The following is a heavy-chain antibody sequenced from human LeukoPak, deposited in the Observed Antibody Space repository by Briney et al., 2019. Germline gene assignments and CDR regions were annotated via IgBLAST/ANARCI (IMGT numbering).Heavy chain of an antibody. CDR3: ARDNGMVASGGMDV. V-gene: IGHV3-30-3*01. J-gene: IGHJ6*02. D-gene: IGHD1-26*01. CDR2: ISYDGSNK. CDR1: GFTFSSYA. Sequence: PGGSLRLSCAASGFTFSSYAMHWVRQAPGKGLEWVAVISYDGSNKYYADSVKGRFTISRDNSKNTLYLQMNSLRAEDTAVYYCARDNGMVASGGMDVWGQGTTVTVSS.